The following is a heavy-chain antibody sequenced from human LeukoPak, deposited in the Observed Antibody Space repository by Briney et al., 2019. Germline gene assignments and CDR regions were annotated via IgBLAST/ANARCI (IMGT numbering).Heavy chain of an antibody. J-gene: IGHJ6*03. CDR3: ARAVWGGDFHYSLDV. Sequence: SQTLSLTCTVSGGSIRSGTDYWSWIRQPAGKGLEWIGRIYMSGSTDYNPSFKSRVTMSVDTSKNQVSLKLRSVTAADTAVYYCARAVWGGDFHYSLDVWGKGTTVIVSS. D-gene: IGHD7-27*01. CDR2: IYMSGST. V-gene: IGHV4-61*02. CDR1: GGSIRSGTDY.